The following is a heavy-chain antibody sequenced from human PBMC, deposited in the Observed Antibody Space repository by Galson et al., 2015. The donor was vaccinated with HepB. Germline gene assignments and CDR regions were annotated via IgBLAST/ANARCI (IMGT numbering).Heavy chain of an antibody. Sequence: SLRLSCAASGFTVSSNYMSWVRQAPGKGLEWVSVIYSGGSTYYADPVKGRFTISRDNTKNTLYLQMNSLRAEDTAVYYCARDPGLQVRDSLYYYYYGMDVWGQGTTVTVSS. D-gene: IGHD3/OR15-3a*01. CDR2: IYSGGST. CDR3: ARDPGLQVRDSLYYYYYGMDV. V-gene: IGHV3-53*01. CDR1: GFTVSSNY. J-gene: IGHJ6*02.